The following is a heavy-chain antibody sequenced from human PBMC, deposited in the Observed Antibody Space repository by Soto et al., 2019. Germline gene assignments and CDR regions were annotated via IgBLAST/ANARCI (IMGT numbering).Heavy chain of an antibody. CDR1: GFTFSGSA. D-gene: IGHD3-22*01. Sequence: PGGSLRLSCAASGFTFSGSAMHWVRQASGKGLEWVGRIRSKANSYATAYAASVKGRFTISRDDSKNTAYLQMNSLKTEDTAVYHCTRQMSDYYDSSGYYYGWYFDLWGRGXLVTVSS. CDR2: IRSKANSYAT. V-gene: IGHV3-73*01. CDR3: TRQMSDYYDSSGYYYGWYFDL. J-gene: IGHJ2*01.